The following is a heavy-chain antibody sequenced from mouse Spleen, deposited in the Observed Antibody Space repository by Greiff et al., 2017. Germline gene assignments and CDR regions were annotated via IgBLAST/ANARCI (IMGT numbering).Heavy chain of an antibody. V-gene: IGHV5-12*01. CDR1: GFTFSDYY. Sequence: EVHLVESGGGLVQPGGSLKLSCAASGFTFSDYYMYWVRQTPEKRLEWVAYISNGGGSTYYPDTVKGRFTISRDNAKNTLYLQMSRLKSEDTAMYYCARRPYYYGSSYWYFDVWGTGTTVTVSS. D-gene: IGHD1-1*01. CDR2: ISNGGGST. J-gene: IGHJ1*03. CDR3: ARRPYYYGSSYWYFDV.